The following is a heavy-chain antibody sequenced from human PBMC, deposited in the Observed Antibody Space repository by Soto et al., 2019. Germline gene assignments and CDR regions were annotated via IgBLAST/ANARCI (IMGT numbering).Heavy chain of an antibody. D-gene: IGHD1-26*01. CDR3: ARQLPVGATSWFDP. CDR2: LYYGGST. J-gene: IGHJ5*02. CDR1: GGSIKSDDSF. Sequence: SETLSLTCSVSGGSIKSDDSFWGWVRQSPGKGLEWIGSLYYGGSTFYNPSLKSRVTISLDTSKNQFSLRLTSVTAADTAIYYCARQLPVGATSWFDPWGQGTLVTVSS. V-gene: IGHV4-39*01.